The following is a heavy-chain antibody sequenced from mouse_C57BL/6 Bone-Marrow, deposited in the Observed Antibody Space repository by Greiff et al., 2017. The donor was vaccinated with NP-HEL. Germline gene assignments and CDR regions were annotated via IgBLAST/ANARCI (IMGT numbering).Heavy chain of an antibody. D-gene: IGHD3-2*02. CDR1: GFTFSSYA. CDR2: ISDGGSYT. Sequence: EVQRVESGGGLVKPGGSLKLSCAASGFTFSSYAMSWVRQTPEKRLEWVATISDGGSYTYYPDNVKGRFTISRDNAKNNLYLQMSHLKSEDTAMYYCAREGWTAQATAWFAYWGQGILVTVSA. CDR3: AREGWTAQATAWFAY. V-gene: IGHV5-4*01. J-gene: IGHJ3*01.